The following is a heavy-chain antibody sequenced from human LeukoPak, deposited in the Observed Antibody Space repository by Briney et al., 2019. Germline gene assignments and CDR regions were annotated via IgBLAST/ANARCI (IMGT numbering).Heavy chain of an antibody. D-gene: IGHD1-7*01. J-gene: IGHJ2*01. CDR2: IYHSGST. Sequence: SETLSLTCAVSGGSISSSNWWSWVRQPPGKGLEWIGEIYHSGSTNYNPSLKSRVTISVDKSKNQFSLKLSSVTAADTAVYYCARAGELTGTTYWYFDLWGRGTLVTVSS. CDR1: GGSISSSNW. V-gene: IGHV4-4*02. CDR3: ARAGELTGTTYWYFDL.